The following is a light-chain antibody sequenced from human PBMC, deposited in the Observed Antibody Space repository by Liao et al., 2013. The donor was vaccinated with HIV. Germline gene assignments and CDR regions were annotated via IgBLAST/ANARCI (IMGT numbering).Light chain of an antibody. CDR3: QAWDTDTVL. V-gene: IGLV3-1*01. CDR1: ELRDKY. Sequence: SDELTQPSSVSVSPGQTASIACSGDELRDKYASWYQQRPGQSPVLVIYQDTKRPSGIPDRFSGSTSGNTATLTISGTQAMDEADYFCQAWDTDTVLFGGGTKLTVL. J-gene: IGLJ2*01. CDR2: QDT.